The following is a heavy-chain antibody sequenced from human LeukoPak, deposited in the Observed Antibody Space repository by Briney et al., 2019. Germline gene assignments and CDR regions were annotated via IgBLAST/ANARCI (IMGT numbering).Heavy chain of an antibody. CDR1: GGSISSGGYS. V-gene: IGHV4-30-2*01. J-gene: IGHJ6*02. Sequence: TSQTLSLTCAVSGGSISSGGYSWSWIRQPPGKGLEWIGYIYHSGSTYYNPSLKSRVTISVDRSKNQFSLKLSSVTAADTAVYYCARGPIVGATTVYYYYYYGMDVWGQGTTVTVSS. CDR3: ARGPIVGATTVYYYYYYGMDV. D-gene: IGHD1-26*01. CDR2: IYHSGST.